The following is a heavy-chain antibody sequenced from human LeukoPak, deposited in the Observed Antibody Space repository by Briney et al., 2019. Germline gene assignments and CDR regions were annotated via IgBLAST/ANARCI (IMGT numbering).Heavy chain of an antibody. D-gene: IGHD5-12*01. J-gene: IGHJ4*02. V-gene: IGHV3-23*01. CDR1: GFTFSNYA. Sequence: PGGSLRLSCGASGFTFSNYAMSWVRQAPGKGLEWVSGINDNGSTRFYAASVKGRFTSSRDNPKNTLYLQMNGLRVEDTAVYYCARDYVDIVATIIDYWGQGTLVTVSS. CDR2: INDNGSTR. CDR3: ARDYVDIVATIIDY.